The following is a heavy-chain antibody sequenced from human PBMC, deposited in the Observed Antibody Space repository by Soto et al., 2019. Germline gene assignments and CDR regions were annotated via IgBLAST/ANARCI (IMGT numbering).Heavy chain of an antibody. CDR1: GGSFSGYY. CDR3: ARSNVVVVGAASSWFDP. D-gene: IGHD2-15*01. J-gene: IGHJ5*02. CDR2: INHSGST. V-gene: IGHV4-34*01. Sequence: SETLSLTCAVYGGSFSGYYWSWIRQPPGKGLEWIGAINHSGSTNYNPSLKSRVTISVDTSKNQSSLKLSSVTAADTSVYYCARSNVVVVGAASSWFDPWVQGTRVTVSS.